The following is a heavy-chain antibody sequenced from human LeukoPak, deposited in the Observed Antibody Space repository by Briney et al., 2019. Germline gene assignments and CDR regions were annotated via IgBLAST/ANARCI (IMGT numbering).Heavy chain of an antibody. J-gene: IGHJ4*02. V-gene: IGHV3-23*01. CDR1: GFTFSSYA. CDR2: ISGSGGNT. Sequence: GGSLRLSCAASGFTFSSYAMSWVRQAPGKGLEWVSAISGSGGNTYYADSVKGRFTISRDNSRNTLYLQMNSLRAEDTAVYYCAKDVEWELLTPYFDYWGQGTLVTVSS. CDR3: AKDVEWELLTPYFDY. D-gene: IGHD1-26*01.